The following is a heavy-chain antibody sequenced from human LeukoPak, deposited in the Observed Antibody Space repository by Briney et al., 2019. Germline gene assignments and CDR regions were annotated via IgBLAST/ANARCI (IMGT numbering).Heavy chain of an antibody. CDR1: GESVSSNSAA. CDR3: ASDSSGLFDN. CDR2: TYYKSRWFS. J-gene: IGHJ4*02. Sequence: SQTLSLTCAISGESVSSNSAAWNWIRQSPSRGLEWLGRTYYKSRWFSDYAVSVKSRLTINADTSKNQFSLQLNSVTPEDTAVYYCASDSSGLFDNWGQGSLVTVSS. V-gene: IGHV6-1*01. D-gene: IGHD3-22*01.